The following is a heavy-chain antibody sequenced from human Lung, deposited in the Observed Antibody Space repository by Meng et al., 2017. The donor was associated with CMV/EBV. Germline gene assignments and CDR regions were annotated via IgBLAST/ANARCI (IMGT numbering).Heavy chain of an antibody. CDR1: GYKFTDYY. V-gene: IGHV1-2*02. CDR3: ARGADSSSWYSPYDS. CDR2: LNPESGGT. Sequence: ASXXVSXKTSGYKFTDYYLHWVRQAPGQGLEWMGWLNPESGGTNSAQKFKGRVTMTRDTSITEAYMELSRLTSDDTAVYFCARGADSSSWYSPYDSWGQGTXVNGAS. J-gene: IGHJ4*02. D-gene: IGHD6-13*01.